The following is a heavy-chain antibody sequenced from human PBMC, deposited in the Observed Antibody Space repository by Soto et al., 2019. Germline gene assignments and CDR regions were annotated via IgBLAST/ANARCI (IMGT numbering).Heavy chain of an antibody. CDR1: GGSISSGGYY. V-gene: IGHV4-31*03. CDR2: IYYSGST. D-gene: IGHD6-6*01. Sequence: SETLSLTCTVSGGSISSGGYYWSWIRQYPGKGLEWIGYIYYSGSTYYNPSLETRVTISLDTSKNQFSLKLSSVTAADTALYYCARETSWAFDIWGQGTMVTV. J-gene: IGHJ3*02. CDR3: ARETSWAFDI.